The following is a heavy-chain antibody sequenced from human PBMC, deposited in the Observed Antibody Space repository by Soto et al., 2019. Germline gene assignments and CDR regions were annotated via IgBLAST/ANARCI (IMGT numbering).Heavy chain of an antibody. CDR1: GGSISSSSYY. Sequence: QLQLQESGPGLVKPSETLSLTCTVSGGSISSSSYYWDWIRQPPGKGLEWIGSIYYSGSTYYNPSLKIRVTTSEDTSNYLFSQKISSVTGADRDVYYCARTVLSYYYDSSGYTGLGVYFDYCGQGTLVTVSS. J-gene: IGHJ4*02. D-gene: IGHD3-22*01. CDR3: ARTVLSYYYDSSGYTGLGVYFDY. CDR2: IYYSGST. V-gene: IGHV4-39*01.